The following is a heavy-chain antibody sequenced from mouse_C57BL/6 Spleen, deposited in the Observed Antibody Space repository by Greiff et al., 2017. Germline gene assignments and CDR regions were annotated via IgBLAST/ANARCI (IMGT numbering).Heavy chain of an antibody. J-gene: IGHJ2*01. D-gene: IGHD4-1*01. Sequence: QVQLQQPGAELVMPGASVKLSCKASGYTFTSYWMHWVKQRPGQGLEWIGEIDPSDSYTNYNQKFKGKSTLTVDKSSSTAYMQLSSLTSEDSAVYYCARRAVTGPFDYWGQGTTLTVSS. V-gene: IGHV1-69*01. CDR1: GYTFTSYW. CDR3: ARRAVTGPFDY. CDR2: IDPSDSYT.